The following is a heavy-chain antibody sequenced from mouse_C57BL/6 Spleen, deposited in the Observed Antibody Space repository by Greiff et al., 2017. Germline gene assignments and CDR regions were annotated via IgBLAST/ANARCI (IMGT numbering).Heavy chain of an antibody. CDR2: IRLKSDNYAT. CDR3: TGYYSSSLMDY. D-gene: IGHD1-1*01. V-gene: IGHV6-3*01. CDR1: GFTFSNYW. Sequence: EVKLVEPGGGLVQPGGSMKLSCVASGFTFSNYWMNWVRQSPEKGLEWVAQIRLKSDNYATHYAESVKGRFTISMDDSKSSVYLQMNNLRAEDTGIYYCTGYYSSSLMDYWGQGTSVTVSS. J-gene: IGHJ4*01.